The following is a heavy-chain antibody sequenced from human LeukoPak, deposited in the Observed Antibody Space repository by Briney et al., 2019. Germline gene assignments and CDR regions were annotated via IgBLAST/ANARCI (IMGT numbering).Heavy chain of an antibody. CDR3: AASMAGFNWFDR. CDR2: INKDGSST. J-gene: IGHJ5*02. D-gene: IGHD6-19*01. CDR1: ASTFSSNW. Sequence: GGSLRLSCAASASTFSSNWMHWVRQAPGKGLVWVSRINKDGSSTSYADSVKGRFTISRDNAKNTLYLQMSSLTVEDTAVYYCAASMAGFNWFDRWGQGTLVTVSS. V-gene: IGHV3-74*01.